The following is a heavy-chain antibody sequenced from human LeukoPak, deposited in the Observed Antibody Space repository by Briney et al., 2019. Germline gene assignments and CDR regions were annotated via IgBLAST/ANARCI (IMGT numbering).Heavy chain of an antibody. V-gene: IGHV3-30*04. CDR3: ARYYYDSSGYPDY. J-gene: IGHJ4*02. D-gene: IGHD3-22*01. CDR1: AFTFSSYA. Sequence: GSLRLSCAASAFTFSSYAMHWVRQAPGKGLEWVAIISYDGSNKYYADSVKGRFTISRDNAKNSLYLQMNSLRAEDTAVYYCARYYYDSSGYPDYWGQGTLVTVSS. CDR2: ISYDGSNK.